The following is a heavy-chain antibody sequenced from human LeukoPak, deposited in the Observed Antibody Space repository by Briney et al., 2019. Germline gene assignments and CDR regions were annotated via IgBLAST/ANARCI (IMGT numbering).Heavy chain of an antibody. J-gene: IGHJ5*02. D-gene: IGHD2-2*01. Sequence: WASVKVSCKASAYTFTGCYMHWVRQATGQGLEWMGWINPNSGGTNYAQQFQGRVTMTRDTSISTAYMELSRLRSDDTAVYYCATSLIPAPFDPWGQGTLVTVSS. CDR1: AYTFTGCY. CDR3: ATSLIPAPFDP. V-gene: IGHV1-2*02. CDR2: INPNSGGT.